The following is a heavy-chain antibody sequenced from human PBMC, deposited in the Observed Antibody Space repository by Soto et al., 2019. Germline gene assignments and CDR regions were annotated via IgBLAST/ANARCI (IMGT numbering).Heavy chain of an antibody. CDR1: GFTFSNAW. J-gene: IGHJ3*02. V-gene: IGHV3-15*01. D-gene: IGHD3-9*01. CDR2: IKNKTDGGTT. Sequence: EVQLVESGGGLVKPGGSLRLSCAASGFTFSNAWMSWVRQAPGKGLEWVGRIKNKTDGGTTDYAAPVKGRFTISRDDSKNPLYLQMNSWKTEDKAVSSCTTNGAITIGGGVQYAFDIWGQGTMVTVSS. CDR3: TTNGAITIGGGVQYAFDI.